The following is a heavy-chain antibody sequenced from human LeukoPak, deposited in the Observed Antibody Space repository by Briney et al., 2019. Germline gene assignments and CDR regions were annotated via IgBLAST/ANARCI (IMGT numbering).Heavy chain of an antibody. CDR2: ISSSSSYI. CDR1: GFTFSSYS. Sequence: GGSLRLSCAASGFTFSSYSMNWVRQAPGKGLEWVSSISSSSSYIYYADSAKGRFTISRDNAKNSLYLQMDSLRAEDTAVYYCARAAMARNRSGGIDYWGQGTLVTVSS. V-gene: IGHV3-21*01. CDR3: ARAAMARNRSGGIDY. D-gene: IGHD5-18*01. J-gene: IGHJ4*02.